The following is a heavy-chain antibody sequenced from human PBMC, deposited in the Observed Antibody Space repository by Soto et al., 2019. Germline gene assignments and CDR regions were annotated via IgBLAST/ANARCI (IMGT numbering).Heavy chain of an antibody. Sequence: PSETLSLTCTVSGDSISSGNKYWSWIRQPPGKGLEWIGYIFSSGTTYYNPSLKSRLTMSLDASQNQFSLKLNSLTDADTAVYFCARVPSPFDYYYAMDVCGQGTTVTVYS. CDR1: GDSISSGNKY. V-gene: IGHV4-30-4*01. J-gene: IGHJ6*02. CDR3: ARVPSPFDYYYAMDV. CDR2: IFSSGTT. D-gene: IGHD3-16*01.